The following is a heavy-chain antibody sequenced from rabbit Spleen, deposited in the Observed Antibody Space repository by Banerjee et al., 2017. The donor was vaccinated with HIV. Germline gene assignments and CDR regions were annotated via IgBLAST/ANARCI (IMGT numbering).Heavy chain of an antibody. V-gene: IGHV1S45*01. CDR3: ARDSSSIFPSNGMDL. D-gene: IGHD1-1*01. CDR1: GFSFSSSYY. J-gene: IGHJ6*01. Sequence: QEQLVESGGGLVQPEGSLTLTCTASGFSFSSSYYMCWVRQAPGKGLEWIGYINSGSSTPDSPGGQKAESPSPKTSPPPATLQMPRLTVAATPSFFWARDSSSIFPSNGMDLGGKAPLVPV. CDR2: INSGSSTP.